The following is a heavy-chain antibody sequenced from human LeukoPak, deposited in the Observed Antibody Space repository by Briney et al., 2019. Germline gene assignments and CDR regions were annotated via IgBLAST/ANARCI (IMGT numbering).Heavy chain of an antibody. D-gene: IGHD6-13*01. CDR3: ARDLGSRDY. CDR1: GFTFRSYG. CDR2: ISDDGNNK. J-gene: IGHJ4*02. V-gene: IGHV3-30*03. Sequence: GGSLRLSCAASGFTFRSYGMHWVRQAPGKGLEWVALISDDGNNKLYRDSVKGRFTISRDNIRNTLYLQMNSLRLEDTAVYYCARDLGSRDYWGQGTLVTVSS.